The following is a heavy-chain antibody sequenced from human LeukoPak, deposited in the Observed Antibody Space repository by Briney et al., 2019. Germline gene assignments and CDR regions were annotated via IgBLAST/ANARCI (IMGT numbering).Heavy chain of an antibody. V-gene: IGHV4-34*01. CDR3: ASGYDWGYFDY. J-gene: IGHJ4*02. CDR1: GGSFSGYY. Sequence: PSETLSLTCAVYGGSFSGYYWNWIRQPPGKGLEWIGEINHSGSTNYNPSLKSRVTISVDTSKNQFSLKLSSVTAADTAVYYCASGYDWGYFDYWGQGTLVTVSS. CDR2: INHSGST. D-gene: IGHD3-16*01.